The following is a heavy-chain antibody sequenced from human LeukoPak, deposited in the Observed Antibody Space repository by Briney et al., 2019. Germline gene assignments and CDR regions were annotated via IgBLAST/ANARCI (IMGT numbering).Heavy chain of an antibody. CDR3: ARDPSVTTSGY. J-gene: IGHJ4*02. V-gene: IGHV3-53*01. Sequence: GGSLRLSCAASGFTFSSNYMSWVRQAPGKGLEWVSVIYSGGSTYYADSVKGRFTISRDNSKNTLYLQMNSLRAEDTAVYYCARDPSVTTSGYWGQGTLVTVSS. CDR1: GFTFSSNY. D-gene: IGHD4-17*01. CDR2: IYSGGST.